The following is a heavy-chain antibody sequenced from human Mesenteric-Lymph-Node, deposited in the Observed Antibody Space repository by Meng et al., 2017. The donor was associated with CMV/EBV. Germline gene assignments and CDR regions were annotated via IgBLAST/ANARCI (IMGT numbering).Heavy chain of an antibody. CDR1: SSNSAA. D-gene: IGHD3-22*01. Sequence: SSNSAAWNWSRQSPSRGLEWLRRTYYRSKWYNDYAVSVKSRITINPDTSKNQFSLQLNSVTPEDTAVYYCARDTYYYDSSGYSLGFDYWGQGTLVTVSS. CDR3: ARDTYYYDSSGYSLGFDY. J-gene: IGHJ4*02. V-gene: IGHV6-1*01. CDR2: TYYRSKWYN.